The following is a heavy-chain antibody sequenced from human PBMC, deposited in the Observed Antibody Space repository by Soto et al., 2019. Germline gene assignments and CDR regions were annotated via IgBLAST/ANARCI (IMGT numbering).Heavy chain of an antibody. V-gene: IGHV4-34*01. CDR2: INHSGST. CDR1: GGSISRYY. D-gene: IGHD3-16*01. CDR3: ARGYTSPDV. J-gene: IGHJ6*02. Sequence: SETLSLTCTVSGGSISRYYWSWIRQPPGKGLEWIGEINHSGSTNYNPSLKSRVTISVDTSKNQFSLKLSSVTAADTAVYYCARGYTSPDVWGQGTTVTVSS.